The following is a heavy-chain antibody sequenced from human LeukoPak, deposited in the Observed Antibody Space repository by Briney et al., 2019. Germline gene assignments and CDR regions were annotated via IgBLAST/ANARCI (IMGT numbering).Heavy chain of an antibody. CDR2: MYYSGST. CDR1: GDSITGSSYY. Sequence: SETLSLTCTVSGDSITGSSYYWGWIRQPPGKGLEWIQSMYYSGSTYSNPSLKSRVTISADTSKNQFSLKLKSVTGAATAVYYCARQYYDSTGYYYFDYWGQGTLVTVSS. D-gene: IGHD3-22*01. V-gene: IGHV4-39*01. J-gene: IGHJ4*02. CDR3: ARQYYDSTGYYYFDY.